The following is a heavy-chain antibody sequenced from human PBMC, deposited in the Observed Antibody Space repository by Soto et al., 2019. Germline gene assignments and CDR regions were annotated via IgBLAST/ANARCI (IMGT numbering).Heavy chain of an antibody. J-gene: IGHJ4*02. CDR2: IYSSGRT. Sequence: QVQLQESGPRLVKPSQTLSLTCTVSGGSISSDNYYWSWIRQPPGKGLEWIGHIYSSGRTSYNPSLESRLNISIDTSKNQYSLQLNSVSAADTAVYYCARYRSHSPGCYDYWCQGTLVTVSS. CDR3: ARYRSHSPGCYDY. D-gene: IGHD2-15*01. V-gene: IGHV4-30-4*01. CDR1: GGSISSDNYY.